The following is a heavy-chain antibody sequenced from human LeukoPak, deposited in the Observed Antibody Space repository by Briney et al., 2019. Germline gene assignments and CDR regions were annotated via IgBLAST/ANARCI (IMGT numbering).Heavy chain of an antibody. CDR2: IYYSGST. CDR3: ARGSYVCSSTNCYPAYFDS. Sequence: PSETLSLTCTVSGGSISSGDYYWSWIRQPPGKGLEWIGYIYYSGSTYNNPPLKSRVNISVDRSKNQFSLKLSSVTAADTAVYYCARGSYVCSSTNCYPAYFDSWGQGTLVTVSP. J-gene: IGHJ4*02. CDR1: GGSISSGDYY. D-gene: IGHD2-2*01. V-gene: IGHV4-30-4*01.